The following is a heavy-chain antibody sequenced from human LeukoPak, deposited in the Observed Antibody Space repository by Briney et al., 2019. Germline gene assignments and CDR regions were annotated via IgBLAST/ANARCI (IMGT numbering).Heavy chain of an antibody. CDR3: ARSMGNYDFWSGYYHLGDFDY. Sequence: PGGSLRLSCAASGLTFSSYEMNWGRQAPGKGLGWVSYIIRSSSTIYYAVSVKGRFTISRDNGKNSLYVEINSLSAEDTGVYYCARSMGNYDFWSGYYHLGDFDYWGQGTMVTVSS. D-gene: IGHD3-3*01. V-gene: IGHV3-48*03. CDR1: GLTFSSYE. CDR2: IIRSSSTI. J-gene: IGHJ4*02.